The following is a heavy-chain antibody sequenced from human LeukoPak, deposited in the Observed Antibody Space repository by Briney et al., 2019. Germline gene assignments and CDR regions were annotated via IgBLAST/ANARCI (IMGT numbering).Heavy chain of an antibody. CDR3: ARSGLSRFGF. CDR1: GFTFSSYG. Sequence: GGSLRLSCAASGFTFSSYGMSWVRQAPGKGLEWVSAFSGSGGSTYYADSVKGRFTISRDNSRNTLYLQMNSLRAEDTAVYYCARSGLSRFGFWGQGTLVTVSS. CDR2: FSGSGGST. D-gene: IGHD2/OR15-2a*01. J-gene: IGHJ4*02. V-gene: IGHV3-23*01.